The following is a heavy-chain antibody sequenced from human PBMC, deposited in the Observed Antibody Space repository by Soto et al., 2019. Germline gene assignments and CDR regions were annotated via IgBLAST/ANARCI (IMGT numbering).Heavy chain of an antibody. Sequence: EVQLVETGGGLIQPGGSLRLSCAASGFTVSSNYTSWVRQAPGKGLEWVSVIYSGGSTYYADSVKGRFTISRDNSKNTLYLQMNSLRAEDTAVYYCARDNVLGSGWSRGFDYWGQGTLVTVSS. CDR3: ARDNVLGSGWSRGFDY. V-gene: IGHV3-53*02. CDR1: GFTVSSNY. D-gene: IGHD6-19*01. CDR2: IYSGGST. J-gene: IGHJ4*02.